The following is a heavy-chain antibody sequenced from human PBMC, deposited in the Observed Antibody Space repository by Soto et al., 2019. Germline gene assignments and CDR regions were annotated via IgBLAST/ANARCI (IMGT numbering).Heavy chain of an antibody. CDR1: GFTISGYC. CDR3: ARVASGATMNNWLDP. D-gene: IGHD5-12*01. V-gene: IGHV3-33*01. CDR2: VWYGGRNN. J-gene: IGHJ5*02. Sequence: GGSLRLSCAASGFTISGYCMHWVRQAPGKGLEWVAVVWYGGRNNYYADSVKGRFTISRDNSKNTLYLQVNSLRVEDTAVYFCARVASGATMNNWLDPWGQGTLVTVSS.